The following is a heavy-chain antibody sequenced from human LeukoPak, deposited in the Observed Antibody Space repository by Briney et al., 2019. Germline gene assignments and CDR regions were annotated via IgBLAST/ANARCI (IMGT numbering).Heavy chain of an antibody. V-gene: IGHV4-30-4*01. CDR2: IYYTGTT. CDR1: GGSISSGDYY. D-gene: IGHD1-1*01. CDR3: ARVPTPYDTTGLLDP. Sequence: SQTLSLTCTVSGGSISSGDYYWSWIRQPPGKGLEWIGYIYYTGTTNYNPSLKSRVTMSVDTSKNQFSLNLSSVTAADTAVYYCARVPTPYDTTGLLDPWGQGALVTVSS. J-gene: IGHJ5*02.